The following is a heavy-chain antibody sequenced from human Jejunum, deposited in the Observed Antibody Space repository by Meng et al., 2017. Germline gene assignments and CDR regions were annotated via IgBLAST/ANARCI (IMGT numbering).Heavy chain of an antibody. D-gene: IGHD1-26*01. CDR2: IYYNGNT. J-gene: IGHJ4*02. CDR3: ARSSGSYGSKIGY. Sequence: GSLRLSCTVSGGSTSTSSVYWGWIRQPPGKGLEWIGNIYYNGNTYYNPSLKNRVTISVDTSKNQFSLKVTSVTAADTAVYYCARSSGSYGSKIGYWGQGTLVTVSS. V-gene: IGHV4-39*07. CDR1: GGSTSTSSVY.